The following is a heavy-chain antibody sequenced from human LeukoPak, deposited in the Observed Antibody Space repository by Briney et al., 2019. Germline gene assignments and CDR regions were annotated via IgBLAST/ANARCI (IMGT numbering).Heavy chain of an antibody. CDR3: ARSYYYGSGSFDF. D-gene: IGHD3-10*01. J-gene: IGHJ4*02. Sequence: GESLKISCQGSGYTFSSHWIGWVRQRPGKGLEWIGIINPSDSNTQYSPSFKGQVTISADKSISTAYLQWSGLMASDTAMYYCARSYYYGSGSFDFWGQGTLVTVSS. CDR2: INPSDSNT. V-gene: IGHV5-51*01. CDR1: GYTFSSHW.